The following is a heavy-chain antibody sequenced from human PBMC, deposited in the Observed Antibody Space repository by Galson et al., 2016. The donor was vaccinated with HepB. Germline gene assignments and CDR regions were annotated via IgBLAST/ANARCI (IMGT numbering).Heavy chain of an antibody. D-gene: IGHD6-13*01. CDR3: ARTYSRGSNLYYGLDV. CDR2: TYFWSSWYF. Sequence: CAISGDSVSGNSAIWNWVRQSPSRGLEWLGRTYFWSSWYFDYAVSLKSRISIKPDTSKNQFSLQLNSVTPEDTAVYYCARTYSRGSNLYYGLDVWGQGTLVTVSS. J-gene: IGHJ6*02. CDR1: GDSVSGNSAI. V-gene: IGHV6-1*01.